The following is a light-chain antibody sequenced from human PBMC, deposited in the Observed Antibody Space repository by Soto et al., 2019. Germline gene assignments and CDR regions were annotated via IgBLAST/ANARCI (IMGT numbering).Light chain of an antibody. CDR3: ISHTSSSTYV. CDR2: EVS. Sequence: QSVLTQPASVSGSPGQSITISCTGTSSDVGGYNYVSWYQQHPGKAPKLMIYEVSNRPSGVSNRFSGSKSGNTASLTISGLQAEDDAPYYVISHTSSSTYVFGTGTTVTVL. CDR1: SSDVGGYNY. V-gene: IGLV2-14*01. J-gene: IGLJ1*01.